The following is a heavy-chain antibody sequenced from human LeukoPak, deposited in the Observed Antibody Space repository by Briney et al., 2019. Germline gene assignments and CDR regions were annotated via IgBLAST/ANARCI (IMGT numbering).Heavy chain of an antibody. Sequence: SVKVSCKVSEGTFSSYAISWVQQAPGQGLEWLGGIIPIFGTANYAQKFQGRVTITADESTSTAYMELSSLRSEDTAVYFCGYSYGYDYYYMDVWGKGTTVTVSS. CDR3: GYSYGYDYYYMDV. CDR2: IIPIFGTA. CDR1: EGTFSSYA. D-gene: IGHD5-18*01. V-gene: IGHV1-69*13. J-gene: IGHJ6*03.